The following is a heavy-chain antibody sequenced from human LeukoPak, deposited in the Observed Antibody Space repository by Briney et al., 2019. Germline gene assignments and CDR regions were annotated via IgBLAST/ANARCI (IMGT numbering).Heavy chain of an antibody. Sequence: SETLSLTCSVAGASISGYYWSWIRQPPGKGLEWFGHIYYSGSTTYNPSLKSRVTISVDSSKNQFSLRLSSVTAADTAVYYCARCLSRCNNGFDIWGQGTMVTVSS. J-gene: IGHJ3*02. V-gene: IGHV4-59*01. CDR1: GASISGYY. CDR2: IYYSGST. CDR3: ARCLSRCNNGFDI. D-gene: IGHD2/OR15-2a*01.